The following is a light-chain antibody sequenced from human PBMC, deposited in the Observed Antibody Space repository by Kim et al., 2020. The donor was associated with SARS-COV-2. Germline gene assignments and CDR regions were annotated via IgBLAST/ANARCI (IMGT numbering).Light chain of an antibody. CDR1: TGAVTRAYY. CDR2: GAS. V-gene: IGLV7-43*01. CDR3: LIYYGGAWV. Sequence: PGGTVTLSCASSTGAVTRAYYPNWFQQKPGQAPRALIYGASNKHSWTPARFSGSLLGDKAALTLSGVQPEDEAEYYCLIYYGGAWVFGGGTQLTVL. J-gene: IGLJ3*02.